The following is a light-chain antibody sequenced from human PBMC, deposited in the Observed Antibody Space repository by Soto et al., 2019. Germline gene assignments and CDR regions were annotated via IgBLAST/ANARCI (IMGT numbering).Light chain of an antibody. Sequence: QSVLTQPASVSGSPGQSITISCTGTSSDVGGYNYVSWYQQHPGKAPKLMIYEVSNRPSGVSDRFSGSKSGNTASLTISGLQAEDEADYYCSSFTSSNTLPVVFGGGTKVTVL. J-gene: IGLJ2*01. CDR2: EVS. CDR1: SSDVGGYNY. CDR3: SSFTSSNTLPVV. V-gene: IGLV2-14*01.